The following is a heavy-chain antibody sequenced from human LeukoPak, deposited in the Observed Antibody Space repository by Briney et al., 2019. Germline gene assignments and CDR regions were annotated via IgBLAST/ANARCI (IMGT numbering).Heavy chain of an antibody. CDR2: INHSGST. CDR3: ARVKGHVDY. V-gene: IGHV4-34*01. J-gene: IGHJ4*02. Sequence: TSETLSLTCAVYGGSFSGYYWSWIRQPPGKGLEWIGEINHSGSTNYNPSLKSRVTISVDTSKNQFSLKLSSVTAADTAVYYCARVKGHVDYWGQGTLVTVSS. CDR1: GGSFSGYY.